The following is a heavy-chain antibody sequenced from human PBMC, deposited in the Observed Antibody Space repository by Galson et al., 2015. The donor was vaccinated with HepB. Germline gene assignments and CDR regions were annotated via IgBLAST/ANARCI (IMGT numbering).Heavy chain of an antibody. CDR2: ISYDGSNK. V-gene: IGHV3-30*04. CDR3: VSYGSRPPLGQYYYYGVDV. D-gene: IGHD3-10*01. CDR1: GFTFSSYA. Sequence: SLRLSCAASGFTFSSYAMHWVRQAPGKGLEWVAIISYDGSNKYYADSVKGRFTISRDNSKNTLYLQMNSLRAEDTAVYYCVSYGSRPPLGQYYYYGVDVWGQETTVTVSS. J-gene: IGHJ6*02.